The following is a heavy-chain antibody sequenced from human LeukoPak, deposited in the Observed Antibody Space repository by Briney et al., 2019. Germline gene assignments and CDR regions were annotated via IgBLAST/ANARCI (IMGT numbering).Heavy chain of an antibody. CDR1: GYTFTSYA. J-gene: IGHJ3*02. D-gene: IGHD1-26*01. Sequence: ASVKVSCKASGYTFTSYAMNWVRQAPGQGLEWMGWINTNTGNPTYAQGFTGRFVFSLDTSVGTAYLQISSLKAEDTAVYYCAGSKHSATYAFDIWGQGTMVTVSS. CDR3: AGSKHSATYAFDI. V-gene: IGHV7-4-1*02. CDR2: INTNTGNP.